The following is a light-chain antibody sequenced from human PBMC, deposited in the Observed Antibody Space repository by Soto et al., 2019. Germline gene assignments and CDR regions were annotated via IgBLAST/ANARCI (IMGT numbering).Light chain of an antibody. CDR2: DAS. V-gene: IGKV3-11*01. Sequence: EIVLTQSPATLSLSPGERATLSCRASQTVSFYLAWYQQKPGQAPRLLIYDASKRATGTPARFSGSGSGTAFTLTLSSLEPEDFEVYYCQQRSNWPPFTFGPGTKVDIK. CDR3: QQRSNWPPFT. J-gene: IGKJ3*01. CDR1: QTVSFY.